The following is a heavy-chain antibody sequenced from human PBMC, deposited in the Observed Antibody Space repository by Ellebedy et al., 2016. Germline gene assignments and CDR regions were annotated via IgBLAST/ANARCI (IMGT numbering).Heavy chain of an antibody. D-gene: IGHD1-26*01. Sequence: ASVKVSCXASGYTFTGYYMHWVRQTPGQGLEWMGWINPNSGGTNYAQNFRGRVTMTRDTSISTAYMELSSLRSDDTAVYYCARDRIVGALNGWFDPWGQGTLVTVSS. CDR3: ARDRIVGALNGWFDP. CDR2: INPNSGGT. J-gene: IGHJ5*02. V-gene: IGHV1-2*02. CDR1: GYTFTGYY.